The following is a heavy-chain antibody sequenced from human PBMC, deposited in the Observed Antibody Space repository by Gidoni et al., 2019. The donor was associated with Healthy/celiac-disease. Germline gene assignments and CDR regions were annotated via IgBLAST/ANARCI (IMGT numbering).Heavy chain of an antibody. J-gene: IGHJ3*02. V-gene: IGHV3-13*05. Sequence: EVQLVESGGGLVQPGGSLRLSCAASGFTFSSYDMHWVRQATGKGLEWFSSIGMAGDPYYPVSVKGRFTISRENAKNSLYLQMNSLRAGDTAVYYCARGRERTGAGAFDIWGQGTMVTVSS. D-gene: IGHD6-19*01. CDR1: GFTFSSYD. CDR3: ARGRERTGAGAFDI. CDR2: IGMAGDP.